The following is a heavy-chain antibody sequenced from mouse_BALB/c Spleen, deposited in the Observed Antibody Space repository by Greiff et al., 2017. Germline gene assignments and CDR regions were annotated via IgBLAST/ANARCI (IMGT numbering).Heavy chain of an antibody. CDR1: GYSFTGYY. CDR3: SRSLLRRNWYFDV. CDR2: INPYNGAT. Sequence: VQLKQSGPELVKPGASVKISCKASGYSFTGYYMHWVKQSHVKSLEWIGRINPYNGATSYNQNFKDKASLTVDKSSSTAYMELHSLTSEDSAVYYCSRSLLRRNWYFDVWGAGTTVTVSS. D-gene: IGHD1-2*01. J-gene: IGHJ1*01. V-gene: IGHV1-31*01.